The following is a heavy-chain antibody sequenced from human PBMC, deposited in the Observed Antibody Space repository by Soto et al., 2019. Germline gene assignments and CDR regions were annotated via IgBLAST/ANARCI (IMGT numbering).Heavy chain of an antibody. CDR3: ARDLRPTPSYYGMDV. Sequence: ASVKVSCKASGYTFSIYGISWVRQAPGQGLEWMGWISAYNDNRNYAQNLQGRVTMTTDTSTSTAYMELGSLRSDDTAVYYCARDLRPTPSYYGMDVWGQGTTVTV. CDR2: ISAYNDNR. CDR1: GYTFSIYG. J-gene: IGHJ6*02. V-gene: IGHV1-18*01. D-gene: IGHD2-15*01.